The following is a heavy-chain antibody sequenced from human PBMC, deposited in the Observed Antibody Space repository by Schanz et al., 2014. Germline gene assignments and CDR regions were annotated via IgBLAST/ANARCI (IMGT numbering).Heavy chain of an antibody. CDR3: AKDPHKDYGGKPQTFDI. J-gene: IGHJ3*02. CDR1: GFTFSTYW. V-gene: IGHV3-7*04. D-gene: IGHD4-17*01. Sequence: EVQLVESGGGLVQPGRSLRLSCAASGFTFSTYWMSWVRQAPGRGLEWVATIKKDGSEKYNVDAVKGRFTISRDNAENSVYLEMNSLRAEDTALYYCAKDPHKDYGGKPQTFDIWGQGTMVTVSS. CDR2: IKKDGSEK.